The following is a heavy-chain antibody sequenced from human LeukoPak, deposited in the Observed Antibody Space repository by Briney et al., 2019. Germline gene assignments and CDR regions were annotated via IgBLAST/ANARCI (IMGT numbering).Heavy chain of an antibody. CDR2: INPNSGGT. CDR1: GYTFTGYY. CDR3: ARGGEWYYDSSRYRLFDY. J-gene: IGHJ4*02. V-gene: IGHV1-2*02. Sequence: GASVKVSCKASGYTFTGYYMHWVRQAPGQGLEWMGWINPNSGGTNYAQKFQGRVTMTRDTSVITAYMELSRLTSDDTAVYYCARGGEWYYDSSRYRLFDYWGQGTLVTVSS. D-gene: IGHD3-22*01.